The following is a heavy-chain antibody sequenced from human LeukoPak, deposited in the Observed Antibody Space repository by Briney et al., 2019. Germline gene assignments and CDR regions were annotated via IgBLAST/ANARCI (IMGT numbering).Heavy chain of an antibody. V-gene: IGHV5-51*01. D-gene: IGHD1-1*01. CDR2: IYLLNSDT. CDR1: GYSFTNYW. Sequence: GESLKISCLGSGYSFTNYWIGWVRQMPGKGLEWMGIIYLLNSDTKYSPSFQGQVTISADKSISTAYLQWSSLQASDTAMYYCATAKGGTFYWTFDYWGQGTLSPSPQ. CDR3: ATAKGGTFYWTFDY. J-gene: IGHJ4*02.